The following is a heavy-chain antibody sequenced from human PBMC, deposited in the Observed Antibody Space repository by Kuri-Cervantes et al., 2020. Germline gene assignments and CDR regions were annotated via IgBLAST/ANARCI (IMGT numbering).Heavy chain of an antibody. CDR1: GFTFDDYA. CDR3: ARVFSIGLAGLGAFDI. J-gene: IGHJ3*02. V-gene: IGHV3-23*01. D-gene: IGHD6-19*01. Sequence: GGSLRLSCAASGFTFDDYAMHWVRQAPGKGLGWFSAISGSDGTTYYAASVKDRFTISRDNSKNTLYLQMNSLSAEDTAVYYCARVFSIGLAGLGAFDIWGQGTMVTVSS. CDR2: ISGSDGTT.